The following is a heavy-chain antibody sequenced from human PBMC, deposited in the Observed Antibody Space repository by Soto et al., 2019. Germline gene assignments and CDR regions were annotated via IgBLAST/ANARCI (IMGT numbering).Heavy chain of an antibody. CDR2: ISGSGGST. CDR3: ARGAYYYDSSGYLPLFDY. Sequence: GGSLRLSCAASGFTFSSYAMSWVRQAPGKGLEWVSAISGSGGSTYYADSVKGRFTISRDNSKSTLYLQMNSLRAEDTAVYYCARGAYYYDSSGYLPLFDYWGQGTLVTGLL. D-gene: IGHD3-22*01. V-gene: IGHV3-23*01. CDR1: GFTFSSYA. J-gene: IGHJ4*02.